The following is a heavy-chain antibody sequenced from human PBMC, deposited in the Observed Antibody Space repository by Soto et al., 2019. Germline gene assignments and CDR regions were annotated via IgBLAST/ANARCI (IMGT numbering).Heavy chain of an antibody. CDR1: GGSISSGDYS. Sequence: SETLSLTCAVSGGSISSGDYSWNWIRQPPGKGLEWIGYIYFGGSTYYNPSLQSRVTMSVDRSRNQFSLKLNSVTAADTAVYYCARDSFAGFDPWGQGILVTVSS. CDR3: ARDSFAGFDP. J-gene: IGHJ5*02. CDR2: IYFGGST. V-gene: IGHV4-30-2*01.